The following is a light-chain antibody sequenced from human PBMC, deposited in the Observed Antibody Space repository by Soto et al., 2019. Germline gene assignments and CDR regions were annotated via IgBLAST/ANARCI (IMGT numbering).Light chain of an antibody. CDR2: EVS. J-gene: IGLJ1*01. CDR1: NSDVGSYNL. V-gene: IGLV2-23*02. Sequence: QSVLTQAASVYGSPGQSITISCTGTNSDVGSYNLVSWYQQHPGKAPKVIIYEVSERPSGVSDRFSGSKSGNTASLMISGLQAEDEADYYCCSYAGSSTQSYVFGSGTKVTVL. CDR3: CSYAGSSTQSYV.